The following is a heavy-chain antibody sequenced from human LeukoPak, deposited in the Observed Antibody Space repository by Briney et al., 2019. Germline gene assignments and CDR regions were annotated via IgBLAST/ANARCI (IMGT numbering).Heavy chain of an antibody. CDR2: ISWNSGSI. CDR3: AKDVAAAATYYFDY. D-gene: IGHD6-13*01. J-gene: IGHJ4*02. Sequence: PGGSLRLSCAASGFTFEDYAMHWVRQAPGKGLEWVSGISWNSGSIGYADSVKGRFTISRDNAKNSLYLQMNSLRAEDTALYYCAKDVAAAATYYFDYWGQGTLVTVSS. CDR1: GFTFEDYA. V-gene: IGHV3-9*01.